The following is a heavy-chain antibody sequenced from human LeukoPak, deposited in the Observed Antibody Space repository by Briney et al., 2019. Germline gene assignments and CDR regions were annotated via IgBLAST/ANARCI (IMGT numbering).Heavy chain of an antibody. CDR3: AKIPAFYYGDDWTSSNYFND. V-gene: IGHV4-4*02. D-gene: IGHD4-17*01. CDR2: IFDSGRT. J-gene: IGHJ4*02. CDR1: GTSASNTDW. Sequence: SETLSLTCAVSGTSASNTDWWSWVRQPPGKGLEYIGRIFDSGRTNYNPSLKSRATISIDRSRDQFSLTLSSVTAADTAVYYCAKIPAFYYGDDWTSSNYFNDWGQGTLVTVSS.